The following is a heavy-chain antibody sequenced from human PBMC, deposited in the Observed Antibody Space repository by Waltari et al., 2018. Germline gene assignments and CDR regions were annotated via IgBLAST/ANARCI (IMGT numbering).Heavy chain of an antibody. D-gene: IGHD6-13*01. CDR1: GGSFSGYY. J-gene: IGHJ6*02. V-gene: IGHV4-34*01. Sequence: QVQLQQWGAGLLKPSETLSLTCAVYGGSFSGYYWSWIRQPAGKGLEWIGEINHSGSTNYNPSLKSRVTISVDTSKNQFSLKLSSVTAADTAVYYCARGLRGVSYYYYYGMDVWGQGTTVTVSS. CDR3: ARGLRGVSYYYYYGMDV. CDR2: INHSGST.